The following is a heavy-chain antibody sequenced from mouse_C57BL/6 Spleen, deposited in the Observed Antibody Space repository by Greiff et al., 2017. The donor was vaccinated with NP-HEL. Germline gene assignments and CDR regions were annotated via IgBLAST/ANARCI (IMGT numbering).Heavy chain of an antibody. CDR1: GYTFTSYW. Sequence: HVQLQQPGTELVKPGASVKLSCKASGYTFTSYWMHWVKQRPGQGLEWIGNINPSNGGTNYNEKFKSKATLTVDKSSSTAYMQLSSLTSEDSAVYYCARSHNYYGSSYWYFDVWGTGTTVTVSS. V-gene: IGHV1-53*01. CDR3: ARSHNYYGSSYWYFDV. J-gene: IGHJ1*03. D-gene: IGHD1-1*01. CDR2: INPSNGGT.